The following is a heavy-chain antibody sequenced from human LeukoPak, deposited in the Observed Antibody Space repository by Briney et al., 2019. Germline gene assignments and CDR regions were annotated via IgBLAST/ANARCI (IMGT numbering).Heavy chain of an antibody. CDR3: ARGGSYYDY. Sequence: ASETLSLTCTVSGGSISSYYWSWIRQPPGKGMEWIGYIYYSGSTNYNPSLKSRVTISVDTSKNHFSLKLNSVTAADTAVYYCARGGSYYDYWGQGTLVTVSS. J-gene: IGHJ4*02. V-gene: IGHV4-59*01. CDR2: IYYSGST. CDR1: GGSISSYY. D-gene: IGHD1-26*01.